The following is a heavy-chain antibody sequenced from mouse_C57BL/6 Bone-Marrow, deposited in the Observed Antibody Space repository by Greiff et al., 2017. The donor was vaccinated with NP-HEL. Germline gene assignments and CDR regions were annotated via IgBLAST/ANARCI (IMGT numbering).Heavy chain of an antibody. Sequence: EVQLQQSGPELVKPGASVKISCKASGYSFTGYYMNWVKQSPEKSLEWIGEINPSTGGTTYNQKFKAKATLTVDKSSSTAYMQLKSLTSEDSAVYYCAREAYDYPWFAYWGQGTLVTVSA. V-gene: IGHV1-42*01. CDR1: GYSFTGYY. CDR2: INPSTGGT. D-gene: IGHD2-4*01. CDR3: AREAYDYPWFAY. J-gene: IGHJ3*01.